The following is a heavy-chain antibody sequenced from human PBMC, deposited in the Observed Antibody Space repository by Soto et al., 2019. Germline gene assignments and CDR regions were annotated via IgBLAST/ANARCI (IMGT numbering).Heavy chain of an antibody. V-gene: IGHV3-23*01. CDR2: IIANGGT. D-gene: IGHD2-15*01. Sequence: QPGGSLRLSXAASGFTFNHYAMSWVRQAPGKGLEWVSIIIANGGTFYADSVKGRFTISRDNSKNTVYLQMSSLRVEDTAIYYCAKDYTVAADPSSVILFDYWGQGALVTVSS. CDR3: AKDYTVAADPSSVILFDY. CDR1: GFTFNHYA. J-gene: IGHJ4*02.